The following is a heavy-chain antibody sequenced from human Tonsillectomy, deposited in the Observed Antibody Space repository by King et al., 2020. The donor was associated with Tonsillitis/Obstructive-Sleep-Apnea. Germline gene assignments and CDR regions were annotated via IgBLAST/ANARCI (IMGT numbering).Heavy chain of an antibody. CDR3: AREREVYYYDSSGSRSYWYFDL. Sequence: VQLVESGGGLVQPGGSLRLSCAASGFTFSSYWMHWVRQAPGKGLGWVSRINSDGSSTSYSDSVKGRVTISRDNAKNTLYLQMTSLRAEDTAVYYCAREREVYYYDSSGSRSYWYFDLWGRGTLVTVSS. CDR2: INSDGSST. V-gene: IGHV3-74*01. CDR1: GFTFSSYW. J-gene: IGHJ2*01. D-gene: IGHD3-22*01.